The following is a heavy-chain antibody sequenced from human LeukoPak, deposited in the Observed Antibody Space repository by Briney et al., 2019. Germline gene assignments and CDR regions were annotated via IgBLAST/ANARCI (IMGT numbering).Heavy chain of an antibody. J-gene: IGHJ4*02. D-gene: IGHD3-22*01. CDR2: IYTSGST. CDR1: GGSISSYY. CDR3: ARAISITMIEYYFDY. Sequence: SETLSLTCTVSGGSISSYYWSWIRQPAGKGREWIGRIYTSGSTNYNPSLKSRVTMSVDTSKNQFSLKLSSVTAADTAAYYCARAISITMIEYYFDYWGQGTLVTVSS. V-gene: IGHV4-4*07.